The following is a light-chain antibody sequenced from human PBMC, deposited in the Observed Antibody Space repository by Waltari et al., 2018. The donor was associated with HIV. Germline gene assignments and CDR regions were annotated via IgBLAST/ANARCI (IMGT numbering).Light chain of an antibody. V-gene: IGKV3-15*01. Sequence: EILMTQSPATLSVSPGERATLSCRAGQSVNSNLAWYRQKPGQTPRLRIYGTSTRATDIPARFSGSGSGTEFTLTISSLQSEDFAVYYCHHYNNWRETFGQGTKVEIK. CDR3: HHYNNWRET. CDR2: GTS. CDR1: QSVNSN. J-gene: IGKJ1*01.